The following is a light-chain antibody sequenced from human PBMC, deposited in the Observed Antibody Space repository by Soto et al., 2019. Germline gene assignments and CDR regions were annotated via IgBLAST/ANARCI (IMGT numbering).Light chain of an antibody. CDR2: DVS. Sequence: EIVMTQSPATLSVSPGERATLSCRASQSVSSNLAWYQQKPGQAPSLLIYDVSIRATGIPARFNGSGSGTEFTLTISSLQSEDFAVYYCQQYNNWPLTFGGGTKVDIK. J-gene: IGKJ4*01. V-gene: IGKV3-15*01. CDR1: QSVSSN. CDR3: QQYNNWPLT.